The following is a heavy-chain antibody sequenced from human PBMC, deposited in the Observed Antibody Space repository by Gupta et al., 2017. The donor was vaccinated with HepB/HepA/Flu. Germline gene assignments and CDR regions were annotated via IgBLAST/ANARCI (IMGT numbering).Heavy chain of an antibody. V-gene: IGHV3-23*01. CDR3: AKGMSFWSASALYGMDV. J-gene: IGHJ6*02. CDR2: ISGTGFTT. Sequence: PGKGLECVSGISGTGFTTYYADSVKGRVTISRDNSKNILCLQLGSLRVEDKAVYYCAKGMSFWSASALYGMDVWCQGTTVTVCS. D-gene: IGHD3-3*01.